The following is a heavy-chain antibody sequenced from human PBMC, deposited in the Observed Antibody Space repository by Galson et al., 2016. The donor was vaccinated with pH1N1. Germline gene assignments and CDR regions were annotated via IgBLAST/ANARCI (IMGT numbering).Heavy chain of an antibody. CDR1: GGSFAKYA. CDR3: ARMGSIETLFDD. J-gene: IGHJ4*02. D-gene: IGHD3-16*01. Sequence: SVKVSCKASGGSFAKYAVSWVRQAPGQGLEWMGRIIPVLGTPTYAQRSQGRVTITADRSTTTGYLELSSLTSEDTAVYYCARMGSIETLFDDWGQETLLPVSP. V-gene: IGHV1-69*04. CDR2: IIPVLGTP.